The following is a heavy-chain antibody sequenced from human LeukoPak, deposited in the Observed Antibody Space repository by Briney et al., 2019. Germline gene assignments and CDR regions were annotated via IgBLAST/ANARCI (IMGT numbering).Heavy chain of an antibody. D-gene: IGHD3-10*01. CDR1: GFTFSSYG. CDR3: AKELPPTITMVRGVITYYFDY. V-gene: IGHV3-30*18. J-gene: IGHJ4*02. CDR2: ISYDGSNK. Sequence: PGGSLRLSCAASGFTFSSYGMHWVRQAPGKGLEWVAVISYDGSNKYYADSVKGRFTIPRDNSKNTLYLQMNSLRAEDTAVYYCAKELPPTITMVRGVITYYFDYWGQGTLVTVSS.